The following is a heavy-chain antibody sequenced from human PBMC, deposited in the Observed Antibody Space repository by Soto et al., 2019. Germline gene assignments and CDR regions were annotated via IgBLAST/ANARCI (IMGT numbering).Heavy chain of an antibody. D-gene: IGHD6-6*01. CDR1: GGSISSGDYY. CDR3: TSTVAAPRSFYSYYGLDV. J-gene: IGHJ6*02. CDR2: IYYSEST. Sequence: QVQLQESGRGLVEPSQTLSLTCTVSGGSISSGDYYWSWIRQPPGKGLEWIGYIYYSESTNYNPSLKSRITISVDTSKNQFSLKLSSVTAADTAVYFCTSTVAAPRSFYSYYGLDVWGQGTTVAVSS. V-gene: IGHV4-30-4*01.